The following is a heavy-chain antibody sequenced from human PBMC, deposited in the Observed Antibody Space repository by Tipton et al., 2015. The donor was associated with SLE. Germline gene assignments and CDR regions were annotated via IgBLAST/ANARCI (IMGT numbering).Heavy chain of an antibody. CDR2: INHSGST. CDR1: GGSISRRATKNDFY. D-gene: IGHD4-17*01. V-gene: IGHV4-39*07. J-gene: IGHJ6*02. CDR3: ATTSYGDYRGYSYGMDV. Sequence: TLSLTCTVSGGSISRRATKNDFYWGWIRQPPGKGLEWIGEINHSGSTNYNPSLKSRVTISVDTSKNQFSLRLSSVTAADAAVYYCATTSYGDYRGYSYGMDVWGQGTTVTVSS.